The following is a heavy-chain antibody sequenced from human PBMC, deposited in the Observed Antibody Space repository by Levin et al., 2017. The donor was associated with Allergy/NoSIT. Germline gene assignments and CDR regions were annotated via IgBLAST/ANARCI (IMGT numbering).Heavy chain of an antibody. V-gene: IGHV3-9*01. CDR2: ISWNSGSI. CDR1: GFTFDDYA. Sequence: PGGSLRLSCAASGFTFDDYAMHWVRQAPGKGLEWVSGISWNSGSIGYADSVKGRFTISRDNAKNSLYLQMNSLRAEDTALYYCRLWFGGYYYYGMDVWGQGTTVTVSS. D-gene: IGHD3-10*01. J-gene: IGHJ6*02. CDR3: RLWFGGYYYYGMDV.